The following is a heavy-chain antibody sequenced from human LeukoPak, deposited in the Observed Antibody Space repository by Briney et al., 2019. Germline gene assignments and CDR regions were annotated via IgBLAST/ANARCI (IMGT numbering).Heavy chain of an antibody. CDR2: IRSKAYGGTT. J-gene: IGHJ2*01. CDR1: GFTFGDYG. Sequence: GRSLRLSCTASGFTFGDYGMSWFRQAPGKGLQWVGFIRSKAYGGTTEYAASVKGTFTISRDDSKNIAYLQMNSLKTEDTAVYLCTRDAACSGGSCYSRDWYFDLWGRGTLVTVSS. CDR3: TRDAACSGGSCYSRDWYFDL. D-gene: IGHD2-15*01. V-gene: IGHV3-49*03.